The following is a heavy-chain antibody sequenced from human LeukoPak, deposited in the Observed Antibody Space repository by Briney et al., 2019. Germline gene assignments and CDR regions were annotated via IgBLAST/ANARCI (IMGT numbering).Heavy chain of an antibody. CDR2: INHSGSTS. V-gene: IGHV4-34*01. CDR3: AREVRFPGGAFDI. CDR1: GESFSGYF. Sequence: PSETLSLTCAVYGESFSGYFWNWIRQPPGKGLEWIGEINHSGSTSNHNPSLKSRVTMSVDTSKNQFSLKLSSVTAADTAVYYCAREVRFPGGAFDIWGQGTMVTVSS. D-gene: IGHD2-8*02. J-gene: IGHJ3*02.